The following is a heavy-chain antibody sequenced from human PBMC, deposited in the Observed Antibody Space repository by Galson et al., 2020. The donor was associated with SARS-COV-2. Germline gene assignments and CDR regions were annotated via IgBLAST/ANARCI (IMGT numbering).Heavy chain of an antibody. Sequence: GGSLRLSCAASGFTFSSYSMNWVRQAPGKGLEWVSSISSSSSYIYYAASVKGRFTISRDNAKNSLYLQMNSLRAEDTAVYYCARKPVYSSGWNHGESYYYGMDVWGQGTTVTVSS. V-gene: IGHV3-21*01. CDR2: ISSSSSYI. J-gene: IGHJ6*02. CDR3: ARKPVYSSGWNHGESYYYGMDV. D-gene: IGHD6-19*01. CDR1: GFTFSSYS.